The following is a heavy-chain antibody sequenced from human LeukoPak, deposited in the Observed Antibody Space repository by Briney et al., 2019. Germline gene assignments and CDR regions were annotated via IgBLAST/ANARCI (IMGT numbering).Heavy chain of an antibody. J-gene: IGHJ4*02. CDR2: IYYSGST. Sequence: SETLSLTCTVSGGSISSGGYYWSWIRQHPGKGLEWIGYIYYSGSTYYNPSLKSRVTISVDTSKNQFSLKLSSVTAADTAVYYCARLGPIVVVPAARYFDYWGQGTLVTVSS. CDR3: ARLGPIVVVPAARYFDY. D-gene: IGHD2-2*01. V-gene: IGHV4-31*03. CDR1: GGSISSGGYY.